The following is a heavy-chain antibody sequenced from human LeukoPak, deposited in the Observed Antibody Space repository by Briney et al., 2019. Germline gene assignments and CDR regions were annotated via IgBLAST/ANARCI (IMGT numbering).Heavy chain of an antibody. CDR1: GDSVSSDSAA. CDR2: TYYRSKWYN. J-gene: IGHJ6*03. V-gene: IGHV6-1*01. Sequence: SQTLSLTCAISGDSVSSDSAAWNWIRQSPSRGLEWLGRTYYRSKWYNDYAVSVKSRITINPDTSKNQFSLQLNSVTPEDTAVYYCARGEDYGDGYYYYYMDVWGNGTTVTVSS. CDR3: ARGEDYGDGYYYYYMDV. D-gene: IGHD4-17*01.